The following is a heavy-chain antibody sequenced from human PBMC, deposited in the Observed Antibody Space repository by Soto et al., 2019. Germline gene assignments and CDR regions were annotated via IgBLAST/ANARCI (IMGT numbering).Heavy chain of an antibody. CDR2: ITSSGASA. CDR1: GFTYSNYA. J-gene: IGHJ4*02. Sequence: EVQVLESGGGLVQPGGSLRLSCAASGFTYSNYAMGWVRQSPGKGLEWVSIITSSGASAFYADSVKGRFTISRDNSKNTLYLQMSSLRSEDTAVYYCAKGRYTVTAYLDYWGQGTRVIVSS. CDR3: AKGRYTVTAYLDY. D-gene: IGHD3-16*02. V-gene: IGHV3-23*01.